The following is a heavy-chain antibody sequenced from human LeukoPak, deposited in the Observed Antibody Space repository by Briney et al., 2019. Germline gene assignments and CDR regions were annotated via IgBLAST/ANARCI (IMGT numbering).Heavy chain of an antibody. Sequence: SVKVSCKASGGTFSSYAISWVRQAPGQGLEWMGGIIPIFGTANYAQKFRGRVTITADKSTSTAYMELSSLRSEDTAVYYCARGEIAAAGTYGHYYYYMDVWGKGTTVTVSS. V-gene: IGHV1-69*06. J-gene: IGHJ6*03. D-gene: IGHD6-13*01. CDR2: IIPIFGTA. CDR1: GGTFSSYA. CDR3: ARGEIAAAGTYGHYYYYMDV.